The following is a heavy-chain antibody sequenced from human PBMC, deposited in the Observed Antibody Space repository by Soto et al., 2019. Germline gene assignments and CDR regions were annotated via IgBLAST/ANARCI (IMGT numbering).Heavy chain of an antibody. Sequence: QVQLVQSGAEVKKPGSSVTVSCKASGGTFSSYTISWVRQAPGQGLEWMGGIIPIFGTANYAQKFQGRVTITGDESTSTAYMELSSLRSEDTVVYYCARGNHRWLQLWYFDLWGRGTLVTVSS. V-gene: IGHV1-69*12. D-gene: IGHD5-12*01. CDR2: IIPIFGTA. CDR1: GGTFSSYT. CDR3: ARGNHRWLQLWYFDL. J-gene: IGHJ2*01.